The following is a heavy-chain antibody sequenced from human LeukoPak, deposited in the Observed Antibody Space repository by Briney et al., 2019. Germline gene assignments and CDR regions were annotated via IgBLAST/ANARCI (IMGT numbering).Heavy chain of an antibody. Sequence: GGSPRLSCIASGFTFSRYGMHWVRQAPGKGLEWVAVIWYDGNNKYYADSVKGRLTISRDNSRNTLYLQMNSLRPEDTAVYYCAKESSTWGTDAIDFWGQGTTVTVSS. CDR2: IWYDGNNK. D-gene: IGHD7-27*01. CDR3: AKESSTWGTDAIDF. J-gene: IGHJ3*01. V-gene: IGHV3-33*03. CDR1: GFTFSRYG.